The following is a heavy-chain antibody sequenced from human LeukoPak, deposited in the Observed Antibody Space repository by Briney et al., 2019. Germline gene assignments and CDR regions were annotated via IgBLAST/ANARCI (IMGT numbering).Heavy chain of an antibody. CDR2: ISYDGSNK. J-gene: IGHJ4*02. V-gene: IGHV3-30-3*01. D-gene: IGHD2-8*01. CDR3: ARGYCTNGVCSTFEY. Sequence: GGSLRLSCAASGFSFSTDAMHWVRQAPGQGLEWEAVISYDGSNKYYADSVTGRFIISRDNSKNTLYLQMNSLRAEDTAVYYCARGYCTNGVCSTFEYWGQGTLVTVSS. CDR1: GFSFSTDA.